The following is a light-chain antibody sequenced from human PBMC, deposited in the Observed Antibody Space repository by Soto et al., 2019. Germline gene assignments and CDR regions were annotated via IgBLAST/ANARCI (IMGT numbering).Light chain of an antibody. J-gene: IGKJ2*01. CDR3: MQGTLPYT. CDR2: KVS. Sequence: VVMTQSPLSLPVTLGQPASISCRSSHSLVDSDGNTYLIWFQQRPGQSPRRLIHKVSNRDSGVPDRFSGSGSVTDFTLTISRVEAEDVGVYYCMQGTLPYTFGQGTRLEIK. V-gene: IGKV2-30*01. CDR1: HSLVDSDGNTY.